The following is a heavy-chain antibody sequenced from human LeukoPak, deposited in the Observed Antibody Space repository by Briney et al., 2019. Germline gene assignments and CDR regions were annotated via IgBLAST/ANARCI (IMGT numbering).Heavy chain of an antibody. Sequence: PGESLKISCKGSGYSFTSYWIGWVRQMPGKGLEWMGIIYPGDSDTRYSPSFQGQVTISADKSISTAYLQWSGLKASDTAMYYCARNTGYCSGGSCYTGWFDPWGQGTLVTVSS. CDR1: GYSFTSYW. CDR3: ARNTGYCSGGSCYTGWFDP. J-gene: IGHJ5*02. D-gene: IGHD2-15*01. V-gene: IGHV5-51*01. CDR2: IYPGDSDT.